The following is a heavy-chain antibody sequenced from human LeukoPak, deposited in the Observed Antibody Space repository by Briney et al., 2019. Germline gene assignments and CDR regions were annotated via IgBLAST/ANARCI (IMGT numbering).Heavy chain of an antibody. V-gene: IGHV4-4*09. Sequence: SETLSLTCTVSGGSISSYYWSWIRQPPGKGLEWIGYIYTSGSTNYNPSLKSRVTISVDTSKNQFSLKLSSVTAAGTAVYYCARRLVQYYYDSSASPYYYYYMDVWGKGTTVTVSS. D-gene: IGHD3-22*01. CDR1: GGSISSYY. CDR2: IYTSGST. CDR3: ARRLVQYYYDSSASPYYYYYMDV. J-gene: IGHJ6*03.